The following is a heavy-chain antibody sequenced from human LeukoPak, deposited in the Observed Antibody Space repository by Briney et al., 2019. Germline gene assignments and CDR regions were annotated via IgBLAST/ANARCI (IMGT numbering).Heavy chain of an antibody. Sequence: SETLSLTCAVSGGSISSYYWSWIRQPPGKGLEWIGHIYGSGSTNYNPSLKSRVTISVDTSKNQFSLKLTSVTAADTAVYYCARHSICFDPWGQGTLVTVSS. V-gene: IGHV4-59*08. J-gene: IGHJ5*02. CDR2: IYGSGST. CDR1: GGSISSYY. CDR3: ARHSICFDP.